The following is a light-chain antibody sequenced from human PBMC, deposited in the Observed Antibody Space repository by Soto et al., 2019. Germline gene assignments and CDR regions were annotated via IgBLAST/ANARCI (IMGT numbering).Light chain of an antibody. Sequence: QSVLTQPASVSGSPGRSVTISCTGTSSDVGDFNYVSWYQHLPGRAPKLIIYDVTNRPSGFSYRFSASKSGRTASLTISGLQAEDEAYYYCRSYSSSTTHVVFGGGTKVTVL. J-gene: IGLJ2*01. CDR2: DVT. CDR1: SSDVGDFNY. CDR3: RSYSSSTTHVV. V-gene: IGLV2-14*03.